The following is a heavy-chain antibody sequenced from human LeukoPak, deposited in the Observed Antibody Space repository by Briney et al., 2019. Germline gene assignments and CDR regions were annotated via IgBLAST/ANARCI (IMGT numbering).Heavy chain of an antibody. Sequence: SETLSLTCAVSGYSISSGYYWGWIRQPPGQGLEWIGSIYHSGSTYYNPSLKSRVTISVDTSKNQFSLKLSSVTAADTAVYYCARGFRVFWSGYFNDYWGQGTLVTVSS. J-gene: IGHJ4*02. CDR2: IYHSGST. V-gene: IGHV4-38-2*01. CDR3: ARGFRVFWSGYFNDY. CDR1: GYSISSGYY. D-gene: IGHD3-3*01.